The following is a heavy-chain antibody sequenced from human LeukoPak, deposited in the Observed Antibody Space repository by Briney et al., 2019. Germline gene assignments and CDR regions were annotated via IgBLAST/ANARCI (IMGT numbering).Heavy chain of an antibody. J-gene: IGHJ5*02. CDR3: ARTYSSSDFGFDP. CDR1: GYTFTGYY. V-gene: IGHV1-2*02. Sequence: KVSCXXSGYTFTGYYMHWVRQAPGQGLEWMGWINPNSGGTNYAQKFQGRVTMTRDTSISTAYMELSRLRSDDTAVYYCARTYSSSDFGFDPWGQGTLVTVSS. CDR2: INPNSGGT. D-gene: IGHD6-6*01.